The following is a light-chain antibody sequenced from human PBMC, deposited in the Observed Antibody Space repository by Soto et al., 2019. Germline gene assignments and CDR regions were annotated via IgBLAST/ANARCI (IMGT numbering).Light chain of an antibody. J-gene: IGKJ1*01. CDR2: DAS. Sequence: DIQMTQSPSTLSASVGDRVTLTCRASESISGWLAWYQQKPGKAPRLLIYDASILESGVPSRFSGSGSGTEFTLTVSGLQPDDFGMYYCQQYSTYWTFCQGTRVEIK. CDR3: QQYSTYWT. CDR1: ESISGW. V-gene: IGKV1-5*01.